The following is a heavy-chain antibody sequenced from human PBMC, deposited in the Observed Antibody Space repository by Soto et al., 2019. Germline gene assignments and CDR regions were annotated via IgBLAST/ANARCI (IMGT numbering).Heavy chain of an antibody. CDR2: INAGNGNT. J-gene: IGHJ5*02. Sequence: ASVKVSCKASGYTFTSYAMHWVRQAPGQRLEWMGWINAGNGNTKYSQKFQGRVTITRDTSASTAYMELSSLRSEDTAVYYCARMRYSGYDPNWFDPWGQGTLVTVSS. CDR3: ARMRYSGYDPNWFDP. V-gene: IGHV1-3*01. CDR1: GYTFTSYA. D-gene: IGHD5-12*01.